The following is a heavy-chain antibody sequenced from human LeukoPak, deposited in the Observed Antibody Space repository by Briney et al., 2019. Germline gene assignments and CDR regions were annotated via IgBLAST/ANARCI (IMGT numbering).Heavy chain of an antibody. D-gene: IGHD3-16*01. V-gene: IGHV3-9*03. CDR1: GFTFDDYA. CDR3: AKDGGESYCNCMDV. Sequence: GGSLRLSCAASGFTFDDYAMHWVRQAPGKGLEWVSGISCNSGSIGYAGSVKARFTISRDNAKNSLYLRMNSLRAEDMALYYCAKDGGESYCNCMDVWGKGDPVTVSS. CDR2: ISCNSGSI. J-gene: IGHJ6*03.